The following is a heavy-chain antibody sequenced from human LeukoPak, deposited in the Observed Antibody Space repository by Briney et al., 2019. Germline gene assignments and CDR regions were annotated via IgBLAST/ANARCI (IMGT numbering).Heavy chain of an antibody. J-gene: IGHJ3*02. CDR1: GFTFSDYY. Sequence: PGGSLRLSCAASGFTFSDYYMGWIRQAPGNGLEWVAYITSSGSAIYHADSVKGRFTISRDNAKNSLYLQMNTLRAEDTAVYYCGRAHKDAFDIWGQGTMVTVSS. CDR2: ITSSGSAI. CDR3: GRAHKDAFDI. V-gene: IGHV3-11*04.